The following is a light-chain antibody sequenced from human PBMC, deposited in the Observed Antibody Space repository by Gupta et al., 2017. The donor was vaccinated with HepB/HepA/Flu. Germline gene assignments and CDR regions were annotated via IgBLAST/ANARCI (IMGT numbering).Light chain of an antibody. CDR1: NSNIGSHY. CDR2: WNH. V-gene: IGLV1-47*01. CDR3: ATWDSLSHWV. J-gene: IGLJ3*02. Sequence: QSVLTQSPSASGTTGQRVTITCSGGNSNIGSHYVDWSQQLPGTAPKLLIYWNHQRPSGVPDRFSGSKSGTSASLAISGLRSEDEADYHCATWDSLSHWVFGGGTKLTVL.